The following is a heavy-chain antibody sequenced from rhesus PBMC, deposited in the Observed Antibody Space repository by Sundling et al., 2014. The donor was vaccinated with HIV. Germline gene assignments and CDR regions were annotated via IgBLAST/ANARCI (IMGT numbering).Heavy chain of an antibody. V-gene: IGHV4-127*01. CDR1: GYSISSGFG. Sequence: QVQLKESGPGLVKPSETLSLTCAVSGYSISSGFGWTWVRQPPGKGLEWIGYIGGSSRDTNYNPSLKSRVTISKDTSRNQFSLKLSSLTAADTAVYYCARDPQSRTDNWGQGVLVTVSS. CDR3: ARDPQSRTDN. J-gene: IGHJ4*01. CDR2: IGGSSRDT.